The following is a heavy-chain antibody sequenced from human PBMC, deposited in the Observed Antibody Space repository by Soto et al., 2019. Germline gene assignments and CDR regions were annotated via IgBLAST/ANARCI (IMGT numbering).Heavy chain of an antibody. V-gene: IGHV4-59*01. D-gene: IGHD3-9*01. CDR3: ARGVLRYSEWLSTTGLYNWFDP. CDR2: IYYSGST. J-gene: IGHJ5*02. CDR1: GGSISSYY. Sequence: SETLSLTCTASGGSISSYYWSWIRQPPGKGLEWIGYIYYSGSTNYNPSLKSRVTISVDTSKNQFSLKLSSVTAADTAVYYCARGVLRYSEWLSTTGLYNWFDPWGQGTLVTVSS.